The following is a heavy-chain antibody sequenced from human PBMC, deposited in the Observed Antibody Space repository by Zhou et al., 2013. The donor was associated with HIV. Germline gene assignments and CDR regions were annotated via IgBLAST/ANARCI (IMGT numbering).Heavy chain of an antibody. J-gene: IGHJ6*03. Sequence: QVPLVQSGAEVKKPGSSVKVSCKASGGTFSSYAISWVRQVPGQGLEWMGGIIPIFGLTDYAAKFQGRVTITTDESMSTAYMALSSLRFEDTAMYYCARGDFDSSGFDYESWYPHYMNVWGKGTTVTVSS. CDR3: ARGDFDSSGFDYESWYPHYMNV. D-gene: IGHD3-22*01. CDR1: GGTFSSYA. V-gene: IGHV1-69*05. CDR2: IIPIFGLT.